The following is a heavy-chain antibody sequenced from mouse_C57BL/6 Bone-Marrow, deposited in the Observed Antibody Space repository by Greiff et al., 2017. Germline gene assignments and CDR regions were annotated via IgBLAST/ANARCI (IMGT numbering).Heavy chain of an antibody. V-gene: IGHV1-81*01. CDR1: GYTFTSYG. CDR2: IYPRSGNT. J-gene: IGHJ2*01. CDR3: ARSMGGYFDY. Sequence: VKLVESGAELARPGASVKLSCKASGYTFTSYGISWVKQRTGQGLEWIGEIYPRSGNTYYNEKFKGKATLNADKSSSTAYMELRSLTSEDSAVYFCARSMGGYFDYWGQGTTLTVSS.